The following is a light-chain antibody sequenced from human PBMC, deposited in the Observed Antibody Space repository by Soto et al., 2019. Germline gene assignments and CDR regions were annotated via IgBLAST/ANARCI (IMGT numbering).Light chain of an antibody. CDR2: KAS. CDR3: QQDNSDSRGP. J-gene: IGKJ1*01. Sequence: DIQMTQSPSTLSASVGDRVTITCRASQSISSWLAWYQQKPGKAPKLLIYKASSLESGVPSRFSGIGSQTEFTRPICSLHSDDFAIYSCQQDNSDSRGPFAQGTK. CDR1: QSISSW. V-gene: IGKV1-5*03.